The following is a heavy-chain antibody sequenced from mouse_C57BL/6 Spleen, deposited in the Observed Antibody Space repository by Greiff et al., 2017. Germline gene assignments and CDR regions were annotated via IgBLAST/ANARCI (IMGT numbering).Heavy chain of an antibody. V-gene: IGHV1-74*01. J-gene: IGHJ3*01. CDR2: IHPSDSDT. Sequence: VQLQQPGAELVKPGASVKVSCKASGYTFTSYWMHWVKQRPGQGLEWIGRIHPSDSDTNYNQKFKGKATLTVDKSSSTAYMQLSSLTSEDSAVYYCAIYDDYEKFAYWGQGTLVTVSA. CDR3: AIYDDYEKFAY. CDR1: GYTFTSYW. D-gene: IGHD2-4*01.